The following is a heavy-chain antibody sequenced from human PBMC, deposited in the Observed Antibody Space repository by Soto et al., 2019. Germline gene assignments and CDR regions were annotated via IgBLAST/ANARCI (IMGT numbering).Heavy chain of an antibody. CDR2: IGPESGGR. V-gene: IGHV1-2*02. CDR3: GRFRSWQIVVFY. J-gene: IGHJ4*02. D-gene: IGHD1-26*01. CDR1: GYSFSGHY. Sequence: ASVKVSCTASGYSFSGHYIHWVRQAPEQGPEWMGEIGPESGGRRYAQKFQGRVTMTMDTSITTVYMELNNLRPDATAIYYCGRFRSWQIVVFYWGQGTPVTVSS.